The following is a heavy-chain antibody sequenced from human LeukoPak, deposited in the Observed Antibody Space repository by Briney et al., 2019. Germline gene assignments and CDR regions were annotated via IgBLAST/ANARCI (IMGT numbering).Heavy chain of an antibody. D-gene: IGHD6-19*01. CDR2: ICGGGGSA. CDR1: GFTFNSYA. CDR3: GKTTTGYSSGRYPGWPVDY. J-gene: IGHJ4*02. Sequence: GGSLRLSCAASGFTFNSYAMYWVRQAPGKGLEWVAGICGGGGSAYYADSVKGRFTISRDNSKNTVYLQMDSLRVEDTAVYYCGKTTTGYSSGRYPGWPVDYWGQGTLVTVSS. V-gene: IGHV3-23*01.